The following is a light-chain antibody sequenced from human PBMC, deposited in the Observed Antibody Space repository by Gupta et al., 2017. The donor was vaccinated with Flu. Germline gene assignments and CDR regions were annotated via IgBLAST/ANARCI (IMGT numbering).Light chain of an antibody. CDR2: AAS. J-gene: IGKJ2*01. V-gene: IGKV1-39*01. CDR1: QSISSY. Sequence: PSSLSASVGDRVTITCRASQSISSYLNWYQQKPVTAPKLLIYAASSLQSPVPSRFSGSGSGTDFTLTISSLQPEDFATYYCQQSDGTPLTFGQGTKLAIK. CDR3: QQSDGTPLT.